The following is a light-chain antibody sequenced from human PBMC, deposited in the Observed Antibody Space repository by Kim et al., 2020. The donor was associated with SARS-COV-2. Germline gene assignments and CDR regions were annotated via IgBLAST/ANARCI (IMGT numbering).Light chain of an antibody. CDR3: QHYNNWPPWT. J-gene: IGKJ1*01. Sequence: EIVMTQSPATLSVSTGERVILSCRASQSVSSHLAWYQQKPGQAPRLLIYGASTRATDIPARFSGGGSGTDFTPTISSLQSEDFAVYYCQHYNNWPPWTFGQGTKVDIK. CDR1: QSVSSH. CDR2: GAS. V-gene: IGKV3-15*01.